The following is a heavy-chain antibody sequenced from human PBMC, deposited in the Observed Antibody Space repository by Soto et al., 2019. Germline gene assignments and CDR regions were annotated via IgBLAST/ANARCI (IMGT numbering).Heavy chain of an antibody. V-gene: IGHV4-31*03. D-gene: IGHD3-10*01. CDR3: ARAGYGSGIFDY. CDR1: GGSISSGGYY. CDR2: IYYRGST. Sequence: QVQLQESGPGLVKPSQTLSLTCTVSGGSISSGGYYWSWIRQHPGKGLEWNGYIYYRGSTYYNLSLKSRVTISVDTSKNQFALKLSSVTAADTAVYYCARAGYGSGIFDYWGQGTLVTVSS. J-gene: IGHJ4*02.